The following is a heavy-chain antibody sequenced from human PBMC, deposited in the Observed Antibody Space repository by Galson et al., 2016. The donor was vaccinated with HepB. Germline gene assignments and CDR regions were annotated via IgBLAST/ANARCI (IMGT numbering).Heavy chain of an antibody. CDR3: ARVYYDFWSGYPDY. Sequence: SLRLSCAASGFTFSRYWMSWVRQAPGKGLEWVANIKQDGSENYYVDSVKGRFTISRDNAKSSLYLQMNSLRAEDRAVYYCARVYYDFWSGYPDYWGQGTLVTVSS. CDR2: IKQDGSEN. J-gene: IGHJ4*02. V-gene: IGHV3-7*01. D-gene: IGHD3-3*01. CDR1: GFTFSRYW.